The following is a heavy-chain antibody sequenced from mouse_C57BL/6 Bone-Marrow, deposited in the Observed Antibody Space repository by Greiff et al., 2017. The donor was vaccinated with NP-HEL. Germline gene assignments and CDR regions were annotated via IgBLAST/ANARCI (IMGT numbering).Heavy chain of an antibody. CDR2: ISSGGSYT. J-gene: IGHJ2*01. CDR3: ARQSSTTVLFDY. D-gene: IGHD1-1*01. CDR1: GFTFSSYG. V-gene: IGHV5-6*01. Sequence: EVQLQQSGGDLVKPGGSLKLSCAASGFTFSSYGMSWVRQTPDKRLEWVATISSGGSYTYYPDSVKGRFTISRDNAKNTLYLQMSSLKSEDTAMYYCARQSSTTVLFDYWGKGTTLTVSS.